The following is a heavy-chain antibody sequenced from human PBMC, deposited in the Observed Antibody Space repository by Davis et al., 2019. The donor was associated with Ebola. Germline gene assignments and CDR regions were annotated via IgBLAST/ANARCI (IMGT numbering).Heavy chain of an antibody. V-gene: IGHV3-9*01. J-gene: IGHJ2*01. CDR3: AKRKGTWYFDL. Sequence: PGGSLRLSCAASGFTFDDYAMHWVRQAPGKGLEWVSGISWNSGSIGYADSVKGRFTISRDNAKNSLYLQMNSLRAEDTALYYCAKRKGTWYFDLWGRGTLVTVSS. CDR2: ISWNSGSI. D-gene: IGHD1-14*01. CDR1: GFTFDDYA.